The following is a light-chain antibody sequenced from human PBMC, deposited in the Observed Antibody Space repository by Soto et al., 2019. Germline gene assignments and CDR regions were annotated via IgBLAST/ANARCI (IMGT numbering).Light chain of an antibody. CDR3: CSYTSSSTPWV. CDR2: DVS. V-gene: IGLV2-14*03. CDR1: SSDVGGYNY. J-gene: IGLJ1*01. Sequence: QSALTQPASVSGSPGQSITISCTGTSSDVGGYNYVSWYQQHPGKAPKLMIYDVSDRPSGVSNRFSGSKSGNTASLTISGLQAEDEADYYCCSYTSSSTPWVFGTGTKVT.